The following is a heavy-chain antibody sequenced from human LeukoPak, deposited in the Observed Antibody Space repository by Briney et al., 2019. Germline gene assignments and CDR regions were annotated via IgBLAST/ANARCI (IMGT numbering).Heavy chain of an antibody. J-gene: IGHJ4*02. D-gene: IGHD3-16*01. CDR1: GGSFSGYY. V-gene: IGHV4-34*01. CDR3: ARGYGVVDY. CDR2: INHSGST. Sequence: TPETLSLTCAVYGGSFSGYYWSWIRQPPGKGLEWIGEINHSGSTNYNPSLKSRVTISVDTSKNQFSLKLSSVTAADTAVYYCARGYGVVDYWGQGTLVTVSS.